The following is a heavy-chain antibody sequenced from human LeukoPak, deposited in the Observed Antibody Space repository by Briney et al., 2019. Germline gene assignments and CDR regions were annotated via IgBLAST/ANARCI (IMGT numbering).Heavy chain of an antibody. Sequence: ASVKVSCKASGYTFTSYDINWVRQATGQGLEWMGWMNPNSGNTGYAQKFQGRVTITRNTSISTAYMELSSLRSEDTAVYYCARGEWSSGYCLDYWGQGTLVTVSS. CDR1: GYTFTSYD. J-gene: IGHJ4*02. V-gene: IGHV1-8*03. CDR2: MNPNSGNT. D-gene: IGHD3-22*01. CDR3: ARGEWSSGYCLDY.